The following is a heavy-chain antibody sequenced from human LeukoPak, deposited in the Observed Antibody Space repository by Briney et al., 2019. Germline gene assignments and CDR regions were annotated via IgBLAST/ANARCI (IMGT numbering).Heavy chain of an antibody. CDR1: GGSFSGYY. V-gene: IGHV4-34*01. Sequence: SETLSLTCAVYGGSFSGYYWSWIRQPPGKGLEGIGEINHSGSTNYNPSLKSRVTISVDTSKNQFSLKLSSVTAADTAVYYCARVTLCLAAAGTWWDWFDPWGQGTLVTVSS. D-gene: IGHD6-13*01. J-gene: IGHJ5*02. CDR3: ARVTLCLAAAGTWWDWFDP. CDR2: INHSGST.